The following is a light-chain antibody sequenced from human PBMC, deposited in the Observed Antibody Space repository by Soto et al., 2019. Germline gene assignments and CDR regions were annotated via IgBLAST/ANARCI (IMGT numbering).Light chain of an antibody. CDR2: EVT. CDR1: SSDVGFYNF. Sequence: QSVLTQPPSASGSPGQSLTISCTGTSSDVGFYNFVSWYQQRPGKAPKLVIYEVTKRPSGVPDRFSGSKSGNTASLTISGLQAEDEADYYCSSYRAGSNLVFGGRTKVTV. J-gene: IGLJ1*01. V-gene: IGLV2-8*01. CDR3: SSYRAGSNLV.